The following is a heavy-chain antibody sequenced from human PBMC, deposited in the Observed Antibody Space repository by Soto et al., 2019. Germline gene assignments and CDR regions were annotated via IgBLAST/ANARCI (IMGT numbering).Heavy chain of an antibody. V-gene: IGHV4-4*02. CDR2: IYHSGST. D-gene: IGHD2-2*01. CDR3: ARGYCSSTCCPFDY. J-gene: IGHJ4*02. Sequence: SETLSLTCAVSGGSISSSNWWSWVRQPPGKGLEWIGEIYHSGSTNYNPSLKSRVTISVDKSKNQFSLKLSSVTAADTAVYYCARGYCSSTCCPFDYWGQGTLVTVSS. CDR1: GGSISSSNW.